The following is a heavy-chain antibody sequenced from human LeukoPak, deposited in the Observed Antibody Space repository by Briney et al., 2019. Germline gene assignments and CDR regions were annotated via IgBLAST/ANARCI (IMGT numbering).Heavy chain of an antibody. CDR1: GFTFSDYY. Sequence: GGSLRLSCAASGFTFSDYYMSWMRQAPGRGLEWVSYIDGSGSSIYYADSAKGRFTISRDNAKNSLYLQMNSLRAEDTAVYYCARLAYSMVRGVYYFDYWGQGTLVTVSS. CDR2: IDGSGSSI. CDR3: ARLAYSMVRGVYYFDY. V-gene: IGHV3-11*04. J-gene: IGHJ4*02. D-gene: IGHD3-10*01.